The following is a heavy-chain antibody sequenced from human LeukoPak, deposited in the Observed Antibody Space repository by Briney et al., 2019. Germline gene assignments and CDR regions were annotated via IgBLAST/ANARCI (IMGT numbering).Heavy chain of an antibody. Sequence: ASVKVSCKASGYTFTGYYMHWVRQAPGQGLEWMGWINTNTGNPTYAQGFTGRFVFSLDTSVSTAYLQISSLKAEDTAVYYCARVRSLDYYYYYMGVWDKGTTVTVSS. V-gene: IGHV7-4-1*02. J-gene: IGHJ6*03. CDR2: INTNTGNP. CDR3: ARVRSLDYYYYYMGV. D-gene: IGHD3-16*01. CDR1: GYTFTGYY.